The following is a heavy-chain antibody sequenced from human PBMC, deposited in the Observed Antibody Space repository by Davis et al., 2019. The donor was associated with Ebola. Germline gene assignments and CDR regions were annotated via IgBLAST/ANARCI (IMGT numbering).Heavy chain of an antibody. CDR3: AKDRNYDFWSGYPHDAFDI. CDR2: ISGSGGST. J-gene: IGHJ3*02. V-gene: IGHV3-23*01. Sequence: PGGSLRLSCAASGFTFSSYAMSWVRQAPGKGLEWVSAISGSGGSTYYADSVKGRFTISRDNSKNTLYLQMNGLRAEETAIYYCAKDRNYDFWSGYPHDAFDIWGQGTMVTVSS. CDR1: GFTFSSYA. D-gene: IGHD3-3*01.